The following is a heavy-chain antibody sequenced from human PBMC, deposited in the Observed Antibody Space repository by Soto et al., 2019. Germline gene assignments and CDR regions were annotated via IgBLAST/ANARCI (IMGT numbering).Heavy chain of an antibody. D-gene: IGHD6-19*01. CDR1: GFTFSSYA. J-gene: IGHJ4*02. V-gene: IGHV3-23*01. CDR2: ISGSGGST. CDR3: AKDLRFSIAVAGTLGDY. Sequence: GGSLRLSCAASGFTFSSYAMSWVRQAPGKGLEWVSAISGSGGSTYYADSVKGRFTISRDNSKNTLYLQMNSLRAEDTAVYYCAKDLRFSIAVAGTLGDYWGQGTLVTVSS.